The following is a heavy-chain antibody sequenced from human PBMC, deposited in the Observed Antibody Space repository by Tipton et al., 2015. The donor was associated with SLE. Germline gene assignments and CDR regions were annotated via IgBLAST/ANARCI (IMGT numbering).Heavy chain of an antibody. CDR3: AREKPVPAGLSDWFDP. CDR2: IRYDGSNK. D-gene: IGHD2-2*01. V-gene: IGHV3-30*02. CDR1: GFTFSSYG. J-gene: IGHJ5*02. Sequence: SLRLSCAASGFTFSSYGMHWVRQAPGKGLEWVAFIRYDGSNKYYADSVKGRFTISRDNSKNTLYLQMNSLRAEDTAVYYCAREKPVPAGLSDWFDPWGQGTLVTVSS.